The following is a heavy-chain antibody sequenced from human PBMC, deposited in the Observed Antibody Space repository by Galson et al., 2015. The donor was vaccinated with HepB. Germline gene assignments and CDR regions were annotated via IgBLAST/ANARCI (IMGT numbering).Heavy chain of an antibody. CDR1: GYSFTSYW. D-gene: IGHD4-17*01. Sequence: QSGAEVKKPGESLKISCKGSGYSFTSYWIGWVRQMPGKGLEWMGIIYPGDSDTRHSPSFQGQVTLSADKSISTAYLQWGSLKASDTAIYYCARQVGDYGDYSYFDYWGQGTLVTVSS. CDR2: IYPGDSDT. V-gene: IGHV5-51*01. CDR3: ARQVGDYGDYSYFDY. J-gene: IGHJ4*02.